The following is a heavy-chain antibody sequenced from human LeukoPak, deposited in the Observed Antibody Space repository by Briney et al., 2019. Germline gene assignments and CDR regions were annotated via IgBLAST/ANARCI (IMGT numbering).Heavy chain of an antibody. J-gene: IGHJ6*03. CDR1: GGTFSSYA. CDR3: ARGRTYYDFWSGFVGSYYYYMDV. V-gene: IGHV1-69*06. CDR2: IIPIFGTA. Sequence: ASVKVSCKASGGTFSSYAISWVRQAPGQGLEWMGGIIPIFGTANYAQKFQGRVTITADKSTSTAYMELSSLRSEDTAVYYCARGRTYYDFWSGFVGSYYYYMDVWGKGTTVTVSS. D-gene: IGHD3-3*01.